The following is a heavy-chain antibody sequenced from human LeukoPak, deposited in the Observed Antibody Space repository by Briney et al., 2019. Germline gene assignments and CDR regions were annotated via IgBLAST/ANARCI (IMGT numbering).Heavy chain of an antibody. CDR2: IYNSGST. D-gene: IGHD3-10*01. Sequence: LETLSLTCTVSGRSISSYYWSWIRQPPGKGLEWIGYIYNSGSTKYNPSLKSRVTISVDTSKNQFSLKLSSVTAADTAVYYCARVGEGSYYNIFDYWGQGTLVTVSS. V-gene: IGHV4-59*01. J-gene: IGHJ4*02. CDR3: ARVGEGSYYNIFDY. CDR1: GRSISSYY.